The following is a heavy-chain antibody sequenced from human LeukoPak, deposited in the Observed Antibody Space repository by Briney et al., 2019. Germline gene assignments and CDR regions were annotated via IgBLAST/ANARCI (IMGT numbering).Heavy chain of an antibody. CDR3: ARQILSSSAGGRWYYYYYMDV. Sequence: GGSLRLSCTVSGFTVSSNSMSWVRQAPGKGLEWVSFIYSDNTHYSDSVKGRFTISRDNSKNTLYLQMNSLRAEDTAVYYCARQILSSSAGGRWYYYYYMDVWGKGTTVTVSS. CDR1: GFTVSSNS. J-gene: IGHJ6*03. D-gene: IGHD6-6*01. CDR2: IYSDNT. V-gene: IGHV3-53*01.